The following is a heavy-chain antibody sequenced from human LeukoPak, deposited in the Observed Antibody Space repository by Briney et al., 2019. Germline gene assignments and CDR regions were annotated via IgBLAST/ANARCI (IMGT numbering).Heavy chain of an antibody. CDR3: ARRLAAAGAGGSDY. V-gene: IGHV3-33*01. CDR2: IWYDGSDK. CDR1: GFTFSSYG. J-gene: IGHJ4*02. D-gene: IGHD6-13*01. Sequence: HPGGSLRLSCAASGFTFSSYGMHWVRQAPGKGLEWVAVIWYDGSDKYYADSVKGRFTISRDNSRNTLYLQMNSLRAEDTAVYFCARRLAAAGAGGSDYWGQGTLVTVSS.